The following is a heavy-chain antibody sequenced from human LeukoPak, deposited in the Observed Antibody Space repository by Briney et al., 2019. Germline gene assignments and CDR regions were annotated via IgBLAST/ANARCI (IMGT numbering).Heavy chain of an antibody. CDR2: IIPILGIA. D-gene: IGHD4-17*01. CDR1: GGTFSSYA. V-gene: IGHV1-69*04. J-gene: IGHJ5*02. Sequence: GASVKVPCKASGGTFSSYAISWVRQAPGQGLECMGRIIPILGIANYAQKFQGRVTITADKSTSTAYMELSSLRSEDTAVYYCARGYMTTVTTAWFDPWGQGTLVTVSS. CDR3: ARGYMTTVTTAWFDP.